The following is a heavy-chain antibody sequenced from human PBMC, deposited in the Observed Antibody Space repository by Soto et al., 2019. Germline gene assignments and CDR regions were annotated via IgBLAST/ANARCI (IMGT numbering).Heavy chain of an antibody. CDR3: ARILFGRSVAGGYFYMDV. D-gene: IGHD6-19*01. J-gene: IGHJ6*03. CDR2: IFSNDEK. V-gene: IGHV2-26*01. CDR1: GFSLSNGKVG. Sequence: HVTLKESGPVLVKPTETLTLTCTVSGFSLSNGKVGVSWIHQPPGKALEWLAHIFSNDEKSYRTSLKSRLTISEDTSKSQVVLTMTYVDPVDTATYYCARILFGRSVAGGYFYMDVWGKGTTVTVSS.